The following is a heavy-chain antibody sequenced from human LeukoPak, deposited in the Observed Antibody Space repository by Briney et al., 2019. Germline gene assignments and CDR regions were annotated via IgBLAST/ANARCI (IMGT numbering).Heavy chain of an antibody. Sequence: GGSLRLSCAASGFTVSSNYMSWVRQAPGKGLEWVSAISGSGGSTYYADSVKGRFTISRDNSKNTLYLQMNSLRAEDTAVYYCANPTGYSSSWYFDYWGQGTLVTVSS. CDR1: GFTVSSNY. V-gene: IGHV3-23*01. CDR3: ANPTGYSSSWYFDY. CDR2: ISGSGGST. J-gene: IGHJ4*02. D-gene: IGHD6-13*01.